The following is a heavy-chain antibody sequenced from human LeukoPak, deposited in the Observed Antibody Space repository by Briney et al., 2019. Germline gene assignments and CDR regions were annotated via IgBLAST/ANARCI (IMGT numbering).Heavy chain of an antibody. CDR2: MNPNSGNT. V-gene: IGHV1-8*01. CDR1: GYTFTSYD. CDR3: ARGGYCGGDCYSFDY. Sequence: ASVKVSCKASGYTFTSYDINWVRQATGQVLEWMGWMNPNSGNTGYAQKFQGRVTITRNTSISTAYMELSSLRSEDTAVYYCARGGYCGGDCYSFDYWGQGTLVTVSS. J-gene: IGHJ4*02. D-gene: IGHD2-21*02.